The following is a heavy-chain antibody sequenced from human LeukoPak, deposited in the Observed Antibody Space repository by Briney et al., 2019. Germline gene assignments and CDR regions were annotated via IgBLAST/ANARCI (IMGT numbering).Heavy chain of an antibody. CDR1: GGTFSSYA. Sequence: GSSVKVSCKASGGTFSSYAISWVRQAPGQGLEWMGGIIPIFGTANYAQKFQGRLSMTEDTSKDTGYMELRTLRSEDTALYYCAISHGDYGLLDYWGQGTLVTVSS. J-gene: IGHJ4*02. D-gene: IGHD4-17*01. CDR3: AISHGDYGLLDY. CDR2: IIPIFGTA. V-gene: IGHV1-69*06.